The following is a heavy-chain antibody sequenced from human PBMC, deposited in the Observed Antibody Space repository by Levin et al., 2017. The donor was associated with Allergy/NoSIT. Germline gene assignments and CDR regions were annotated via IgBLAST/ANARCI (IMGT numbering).Heavy chain of an antibody. CDR1: GFSLSTSGMG. CDR3: AHSGPYGDQAYSDY. CDR2: IYWNDDK. Sequence: SGPTLVKPTQTLTLTCTFSGFSLSTSGMGVGWIRQPPGKALEGLALIYWNDDKRYSPSLKSRLTITKDTSKNQVVLTLTNMDPVDTGTYDCAHSGPYGDQAYSDYWGQGALVTVSS. D-gene: IGHD2-21*02. J-gene: IGHJ4*02. V-gene: IGHV2-5*01.